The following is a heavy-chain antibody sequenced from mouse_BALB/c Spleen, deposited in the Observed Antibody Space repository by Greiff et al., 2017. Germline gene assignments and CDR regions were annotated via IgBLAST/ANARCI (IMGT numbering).Heavy chain of an antibody. V-gene: IGHV5-4*02. Sequence: EVQLVESGGGLVKPGGSLKLSCAASGFTFSDYYMYWVRQTPEKRLEWVATISDGGSYTYYPDSVKGRFTISRDNAKNNLYLQMSSLKSEDTAMYYCARDDGYYWAMDDWGQGTSVTVSS. CDR3: ARDDGYYWAMDD. J-gene: IGHJ4*01. CDR1: GFTFSDYY. CDR2: ISDGGSYT. D-gene: IGHD2-3*01.